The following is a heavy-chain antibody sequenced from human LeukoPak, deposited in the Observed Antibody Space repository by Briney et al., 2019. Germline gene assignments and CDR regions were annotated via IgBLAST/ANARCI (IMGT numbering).Heavy chain of an antibody. CDR3: ARYYYDILTGFGPYYFDY. J-gene: IGHJ4*02. CDR1: GFTFSSYW. CDR2: IKQDGSEK. V-gene: IGHV3-7*05. Sequence: GGSLRLSCAASGFTFSSYWMSWVRQAPGKGLEWVANIKQDGSEKYYEDSVKGRFTISRDNAKNSLYLQMNSLRAEDTAVYYCARYYYDILTGFGPYYFDYWGQGTLVTVSS. D-gene: IGHD3-9*01.